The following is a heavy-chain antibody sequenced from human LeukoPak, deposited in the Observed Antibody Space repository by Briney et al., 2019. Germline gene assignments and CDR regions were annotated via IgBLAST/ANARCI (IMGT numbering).Heavy chain of an antibody. CDR2: IYHSGST. V-gene: IGHV4-4*03. D-gene: IGHD6-19*01. CDR1: GGSISSSNW. CDR3: ARRSTGSGWYVWFDP. Sequence: KPPETLSLTCAVSGGSISSSNWWSWVRQPPGKGLEWIGEIYHSGSTNYNPSLKSRVTISVDKSKNQFSLKLSSVTAADTAVYYCARRSTGSGWYVWFDPWGQGTLVTVSS. J-gene: IGHJ5*02.